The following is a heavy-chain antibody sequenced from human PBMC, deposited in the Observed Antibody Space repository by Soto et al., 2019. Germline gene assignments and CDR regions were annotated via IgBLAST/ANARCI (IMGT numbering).Heavy chain of an antibody. D-gene: IGHD6-13*01. J-gene: IGHJ5*02. Sequence: EVQLVESGGGLVQPGESLRLSCAASGFTFSSYWMHWVRQAPGKGLVWVSRINSDGSTTSYADSVKGRFTISRDNAKNTQYLQMNSRRAEDTAVYYCARVLTGSWNWFDPWGQGTLVTVSS. CDR2: INSDGSTT. V-gene: IGHV3-74*01. CDR3: ARVLTGSWNWFDP. CDR1: GFTFSSYW.